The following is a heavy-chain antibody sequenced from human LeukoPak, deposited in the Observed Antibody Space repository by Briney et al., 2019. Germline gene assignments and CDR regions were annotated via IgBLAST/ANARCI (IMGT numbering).Heavy chain of an antibody. CDR3: ARSHYDSGSDVGS. Sequence: SETLSVTCAVYGGSFSGDYWSCIRQPPGKGLEWIGEINHSGRTNNNPSLKSRVTISVDTSKNQFSLKLSSVTAADTAVYYCARSHYDSGSDVGSWGQGTLVIVPS. V-gene: IGHV4-34*01. CDR1: GGSFSGDY. D-gene: IGHD3-10*01. CDR2: INHSGRT. J-gene: IGHJ4*02.